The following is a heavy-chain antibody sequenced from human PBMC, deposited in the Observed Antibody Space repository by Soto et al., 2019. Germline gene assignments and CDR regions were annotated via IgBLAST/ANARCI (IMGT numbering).Heavy chain of an antibody. Sequence: QLQLQESGPGLVKPSETLSLTCTVSGGSISSRSYYWGWIRQPPGKGLEWIGIIYYSGSTYCNPSLKSRVTISGDTSKNQFSLKLSSVTAADTAVYYCARLNNWFDPWGQGTLVTVSS. CDR2: IYYSGST. CDR3: ARLNNWFDP. J-gene: IGHJ5*02. V-gene: IGHV4-39*01. CDR1: GGSISSRSYY.